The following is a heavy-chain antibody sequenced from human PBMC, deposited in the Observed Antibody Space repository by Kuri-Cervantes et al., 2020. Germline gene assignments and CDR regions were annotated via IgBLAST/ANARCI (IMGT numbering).Heavy chain of an antibody. D-gene: IGHD3-22*01. CDR1: GGSFSGYY. J-gene: IGHJ4*02. CDR2: INHSGST. Sequence: SQTLSLTCAVYGGSFSGYYWSWIRQPPGKGLEWIGEINHSGSTNFNPSLKSRVTISVDTSKNQFSLKLSSVTAADTAVYYCAKDLLPYDSSGYDYWGQGTLVTVSS. V-gene: IGHV4-34*01. CDR3: AKDLLPYDSSGYDY.